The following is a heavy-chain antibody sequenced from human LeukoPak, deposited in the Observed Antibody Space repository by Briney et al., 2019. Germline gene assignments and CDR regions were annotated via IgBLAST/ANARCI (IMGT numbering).Heavy chain of an antibody. CDR2: VSYDGSNK. Sequence: GGSLRLSCAASGITFSSYAMHWVRQAPGKGLEWVAVVSYDGSNKYYADSVKGRFTISRDNSKNSLYLQMNSLRAEDTAVYYCARFQFSSWDSYFDYWGQGTLVTVSS. V-gene: IGHV3-30*04. J-gene: IGHJ4*02. CDR1: GITFSSYA. CDR3: ARFQFSSWDSYFDY. D-gene: IGHD6-13*01.